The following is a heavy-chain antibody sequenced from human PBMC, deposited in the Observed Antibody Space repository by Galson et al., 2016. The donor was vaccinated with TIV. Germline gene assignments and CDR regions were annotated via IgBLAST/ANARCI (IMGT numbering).Heavy chain of an antibody. CDR2: IYPYETS. CDR3: ARSYDSSGYSP. Sequence: TLSLTCSVSGASITGSGYYWSWIRQPAGKGLEWIGRIYPYETSHYNPSLKSRVTMSVDASKNQFSLNLSSVTAADTAVYYCARSYDSSGYSPWGQGALVTVSS. D-gene: IGHD3-22*01. V-gene: IGHV4-61*02. J-gene: IGHJ5*02. CDR1: GASITGSGYY.